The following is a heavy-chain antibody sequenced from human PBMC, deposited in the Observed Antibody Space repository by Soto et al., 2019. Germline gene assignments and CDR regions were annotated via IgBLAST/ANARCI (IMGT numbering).Heavy chain of an antibody. CDR1: GFTFRRFG. D-gene: IGHD6-13*01. Sequence: QVQLVESGGGVIQPGTSLSLSCGSSGFTFRRFGMYWVRQAPGKGLEWVAVVSYDGNHKYYADSVKGRFTVSRDNDKNMLYLQMNSLRCEDTAVYYCAKDVGQQLVLNYGMDVWGQGTTVTVSS. J-gene: IGHJ6*02. V-gene: IGHV3-30*18. CDR2: VSYDGNHK. CDR3: AKDVGQQLVLNYGMDV.